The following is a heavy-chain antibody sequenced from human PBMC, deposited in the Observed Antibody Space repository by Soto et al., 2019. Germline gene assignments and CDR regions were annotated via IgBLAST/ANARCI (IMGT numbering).Heavy chain of an antibody. J-gene: IGHJ6*02. CDR1: GCSINGFY. D-gene: IGHD2-21*02. Sequence: SDTLSLTCAVPGCSINGFYWSWIMQPPGKGLEWIGYMYNTGSTVYNPSFKSRVTISVDTSKNQFSLKLNSVTAADTAVYYCARDLWGYCGTDCYPLDVWGQGTTVT. CDR3: ARDLWGYCGTDCYPLDV. V-gene: IGHV4-59*01. CDR2: MYNTGST.